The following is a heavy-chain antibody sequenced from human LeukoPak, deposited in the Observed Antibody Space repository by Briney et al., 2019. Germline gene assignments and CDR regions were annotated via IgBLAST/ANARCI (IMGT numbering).Heavy chain of an antibody. Sequence: SETLSLTCTVSGGSISSYYWSWIRQPPGKGLEWIGYIYYSGSTNYNPSLKSRVTKSVDTSKNQFSLKLSSVTAADTAVYYCAESVRSHLPYGKDVWGQGTTVTVSS. J-gene: IGHJ6*02. D-gene: IGHD5/OR15-5a*01. CDR1: GGSISSYY. V-gene: IGHV4-59*01. CDR3: AESVRSHLPYGKDV. CDR2: IYYSGST.